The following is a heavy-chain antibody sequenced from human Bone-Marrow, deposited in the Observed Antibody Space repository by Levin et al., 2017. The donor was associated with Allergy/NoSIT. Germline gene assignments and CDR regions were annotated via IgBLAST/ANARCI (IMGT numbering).Heavy chain of an antibody. Sequence: AGGSLRLSCVASGFTFGDYWMSWVRQAPGKGLEWVANIDQDGIEKYYVNSLEGRFTISRDNAKNSLFLQMNSLSAEDTAVYYCARDRRPSIYWGLDVWGQGTTVTVSS. CDR1: GFTFGDYW. CDR3: ARDRRPSIYWGLDV. CDR2: IDQDGIEK. D-gene: IGHD3-3*01. V-gene: IGHV3-7*01. J-gene: IGHJ6*02.